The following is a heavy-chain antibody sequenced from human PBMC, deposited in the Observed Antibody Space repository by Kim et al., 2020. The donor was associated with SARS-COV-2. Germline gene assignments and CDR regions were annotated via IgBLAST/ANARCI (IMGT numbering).Heavy chain of an antibody. CDR2: ISYDGSNK. CDR1: GFTFSSYA. V-gene: IGHV3-30*04. J-gene: IGHJ6*01. CDR3: ARDHARGYSYGLVYYYG. Sequence: GGSLRLSCAASGFTFSSYAMHWVRQAPGKGLEWVAVISYDGSNKYYADSVKGRFTISRDNSKNTLYLQMNSLRAEDTAVYYCARDHARGYSYGLVYYYG. D-gene: IGHD5-18*01.